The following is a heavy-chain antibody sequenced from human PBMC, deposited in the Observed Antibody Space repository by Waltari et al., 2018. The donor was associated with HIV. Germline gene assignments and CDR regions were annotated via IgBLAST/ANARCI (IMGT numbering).Heavy chain of an antibody. Sequence: QVQLQESGPGLVKPSETLSLTCTVSGGSHSNYYWSWIRQPPGKGLEWIGYIYYTGSTNYNPSLKSRVTISVDTSKNQFSLKLSSVTAADTAVYYCAREASSGLFDYWGQGTLVTVSS. J-gene: IGHJ4*02. CDR2: IYYTGST. D-gene: IGHD6-19*01. CDR3: AREASSGLFDY. V-gene: IGHV4-59*01. CDR1: GGSHSNYY.